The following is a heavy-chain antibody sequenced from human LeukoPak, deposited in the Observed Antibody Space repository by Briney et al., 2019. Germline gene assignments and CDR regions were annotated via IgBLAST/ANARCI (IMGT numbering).Heavy chain of an antibody. CDR1: GGSFSGYY. V-gene: IGHV4-59*01. D-gene: IGHD5-18*01. Sequence: SETLSLTCAVYGGSFSGYYWSWIRQPPGKGLEWIGYIYYSGSTNYNPSLKSRVTISVDTSKNQFSLKLSSVTAADTAVYYCARAQGARRQRGYSYGYDYWGQGTLVTVSS. J-gene: IGHJ4*02. CDR3: ARAQGARRQRGYSYGYDY. CDR2: IYYSGST.